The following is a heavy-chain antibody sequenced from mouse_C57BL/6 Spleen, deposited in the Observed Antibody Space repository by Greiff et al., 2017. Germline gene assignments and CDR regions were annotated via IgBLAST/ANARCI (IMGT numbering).Heavy chain of an antibody. V-gene: IGHV1-53*01. CDR3: ARSNYDYDEAWFAY. CDR1: GYTFTSYW. J-gene: IGHJ3*01. CDR2: INPSNGGT. D-gene: IGHD2-4*01. Sequence: QVQLQQPGTELVKPGASVKLSCKASGYTFTSYWMHWVKQRPGQGLEWIGNINPSNGGTNYNEKFKSKATLTVDKSSSTAYMKLSSRTSEDSAVYYCARSNYDYDEAWFAYWGQGTLVTVSA.